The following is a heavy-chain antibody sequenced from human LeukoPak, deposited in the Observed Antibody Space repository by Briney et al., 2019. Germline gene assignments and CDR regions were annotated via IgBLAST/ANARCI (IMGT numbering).Heavy chain of an antibody. J-gene: IGHJ4*02. D-gene: IGHD3-22*01. CDR2: ISAYNGNT. CDR1: GYSFSTYG. CDR3: AREAGSHYYDSSGYCEY. Sequence: ASVTVPCKASGYSFSTYGISWVRQAPGQGLEWMGWISAYNGNTNYAQKLQGRVTMTTDTSTSTAYMELRSLRSDDTAVYYCAREAGSHYYDSSGYCEYWGQGTLVTVSS. V-gene: IGHV1-18*01.